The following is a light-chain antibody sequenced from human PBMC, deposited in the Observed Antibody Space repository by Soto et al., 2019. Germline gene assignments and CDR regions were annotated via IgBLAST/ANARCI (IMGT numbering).Light chain of an antibody. CDR1: QSVSSNY. Sequence: DIVLTQSPGTLSLSPGERATLSCRASQSVSSNYLAWYQQRPGQAPRLLNYGASTRATGIPGRFGGSGSGTDFTLTISRLEPEDFAVYYCQQYGSLSWTFGQGTKVEIK. V-gene: IGKV3-20*01. CDR2: GAS. J-gene: IGKJ1*01. CDR3: QQYGSLSWT.